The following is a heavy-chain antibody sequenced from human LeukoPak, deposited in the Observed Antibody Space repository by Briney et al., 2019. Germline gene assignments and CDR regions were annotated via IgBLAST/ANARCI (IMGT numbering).Heavy chain of an antibody. Sequence: GGSLRLSCGASGFTFGTYWMHWVRQAPGKGLEWVANIKQDGSEKYYVDSVKGRFTISRDNAKNSLYLQMNSLRAEDTAVYYCARDSTYYYGSGSYGYYYYYMDVWGKGTTVTISS. V-gene: IGHV3-7*01. CDR1: GFTFGTYW. CDR3: ARDSTYYYGSGSYGYYYYYMDV. CDR2: IKQDGSEK. J-gene: IGHJ6*03. D-gene: IGHD3-10*01.